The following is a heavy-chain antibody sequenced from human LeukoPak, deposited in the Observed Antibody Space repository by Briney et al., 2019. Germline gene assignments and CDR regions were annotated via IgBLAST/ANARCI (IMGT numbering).Heavy chain of an antibody. CDR2: IKQDGSEK. CDR3: ARRSHFDY. V-gene: IGHV3-7*01. Sequence: GGSLRLSCAASGFTFSDYYMSWIRQAPGKGLEWVANIKQDGSEKYYVDSVKGRFTISRDNAKTSLYLQMNSLRAEDTAVYYCARRSHFDYWGQGTLVTVSS. D-gene: IGHD5-24*01. CDR1: GFTFSDYY. J-gene: IGHJ4*02.